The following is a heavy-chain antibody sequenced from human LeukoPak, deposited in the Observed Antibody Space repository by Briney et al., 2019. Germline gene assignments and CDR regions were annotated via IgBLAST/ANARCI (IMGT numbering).Heavy chain of an antibody. Sequence: PGGSLRLSCAASGFTFSSYGMHWVRQAPGKGLEWVAFIRYDGSNKYYADSVKGRFTISRDNSKNTLYLQMNSLRAEDTAVYYCARRGYSYGLYDYWGQGTLVTVSS. V-gene: IGHV3-30*02. CDR3: ARRGYSYGLYDY. CDR2: IRYDGSNK. D-gene: IGHD5-18*01. CDR1: GFTFSSYG. J-gene: IGHJ4*02.